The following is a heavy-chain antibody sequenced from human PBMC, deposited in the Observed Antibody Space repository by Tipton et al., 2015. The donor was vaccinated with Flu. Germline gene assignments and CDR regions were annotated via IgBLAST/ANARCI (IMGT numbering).Heavy chain of an antibody. J-gene: IGHJ5*02. CDR1: GYTFTGYY. Sequence: QSGPEVKKPGASVKVSCKASGYTFTGYYMHWVRQAPGQGLERMGWINPNSGGTNYAQKLQGRVTMTTDTSTSTAYMELRSLRSDDTAVYYCARDDKWLHNWFDPWGQGTLVTVSS. CDR2: INPNSGGT. V-gene: IGHV1-2*02. D-gene: IGHD5-12*01. CDR3: ARDDKWLHNWFDP.